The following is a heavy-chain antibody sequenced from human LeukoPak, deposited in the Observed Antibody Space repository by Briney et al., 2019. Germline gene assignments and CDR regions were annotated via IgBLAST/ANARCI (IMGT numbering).Heavy chain of an antibody. CDR3: ARLKGVATIPDAFDI. Sequence: ASVKVSCKASGYTFTSYDINWVRQATGQGLEWMGWMNPNSGNTGYAQKFQGRVTMARNTSISTAYMELSSLRSEDTAVYYCARLKGVATIPDAFDIWGQGTMVTVSS. J-gene: IGHJ3*02. D-gene: IGHD5-12*01. V-gene: IGHV1-8*01. CDR2: MNPNSGNT. CDR1: GYTFTSYD.